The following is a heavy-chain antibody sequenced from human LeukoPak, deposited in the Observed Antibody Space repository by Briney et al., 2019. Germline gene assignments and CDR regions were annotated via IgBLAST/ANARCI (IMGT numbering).Heavy chain of an antibody. V-gene: IGHV3-48*01. CDR2: VSSSHSKI. CDR1: GFNFNIYG. CDR3: ARAEGDA. J-gene: IGHJ5*02. Sequence: GGSLRLSCAASGFNFNIYGMNWVPQGPGKGLERISYVSSSHSKIYYADSVKGRFTISRDNAKHSLYLQMDSLRAEDTAVYYCARAEGDAWGQGTLVTVSS.